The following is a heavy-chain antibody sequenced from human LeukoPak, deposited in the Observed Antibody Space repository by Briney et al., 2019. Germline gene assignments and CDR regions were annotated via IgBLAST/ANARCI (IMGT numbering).Heavy chain of an antibody. V-gene: IGHV1-18*01. CDR3: ARERFLEWFSTNYYYYGMDV. Sequence: GASVKVSCKASGYTFTSYGISWVRQAPGQGLEWMGWISAYNGNTNYAQKLQGRVTMTTDTSTSTAYMELRSLRSDDTAVYYCARERFLEWFSTNYYYYGMDVWGQGTTVTVSS. CDR1: GYTFTSYG. J-gene: IGHJ6*02. D-gene: IGHD3-3*01. CDR2: ISAYNGNT.